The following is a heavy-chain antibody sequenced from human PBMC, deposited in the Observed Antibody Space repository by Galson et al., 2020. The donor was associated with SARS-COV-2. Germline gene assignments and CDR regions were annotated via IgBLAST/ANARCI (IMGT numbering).Heavy chain of an antibody. CDR3: ARALRGYGDYTLPDY. D-gene: IGHD4-17*01. CDR1: GGSISSGGYY. Sequence: TLSLTCTVSGGSISSGGYYWSWIRQHPGKGLEWIGYIYYSGSTYYNPSLKSRVTISVDTSKNQFSLKLSSVTAADTAVYYCARALRGYGDYTLPDYWGQGTLVTVSS. CDR2: IYYSGST. J-gene: IGHJ4*02. V-gene: IGHV4-31*03.